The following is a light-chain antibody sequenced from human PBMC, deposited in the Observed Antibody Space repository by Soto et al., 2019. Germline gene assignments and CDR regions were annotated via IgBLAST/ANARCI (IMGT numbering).Light chain of an antibody. Sequence: QSALTQPASVSGSPGQSITISCTGSSSDVGAYHFVSWYQHHPGKAPKLILYEVTARPSGVSSRFSGSKSGNTASLTISGLXADDEAIYYCSSYTSSNTPSVFGTGTKVTLL. J-gene: IGLJ1*01. CDR1: SSDVGAYHF. CDR3: SSYTSSNTPSV. V-gene: IGLV2-14*01. CDR2: EVT.